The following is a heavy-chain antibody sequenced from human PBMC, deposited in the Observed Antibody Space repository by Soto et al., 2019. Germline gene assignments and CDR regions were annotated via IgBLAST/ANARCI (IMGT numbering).Heavy chain of an antibody. J-gene: IGHJ4*02. D-gene: IGHD3-16*01. V-gene: IGHV2-5*02. CDR1: GFSLSTSGVG. CDR2: IYWDDDK. Sequence: QITLKESGPTLVKPTQTLTLTCTFSGFSLSTSGVGVGWIRQHPGKALEWLAVIYWDDDKRYSPSLKSRLTISNDTSKTQVVLTMTNMDPVDTATYYCAQARGGVNSGVHVYWGQGTLVTVSS. CDR3: AQARGGVNSGVHVY.